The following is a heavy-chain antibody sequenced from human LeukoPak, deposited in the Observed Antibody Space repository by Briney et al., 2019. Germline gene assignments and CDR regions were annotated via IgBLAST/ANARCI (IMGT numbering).Heavy chain of an antibody. Sequence: SVKVSCKASGGTFSSYAISWVRQAPGQGLEWMGGIIPIFGTANYAQKFQGRVTITTDESTSTAYLELSSLRSEDTAVYYCAREGAPGRRAFDIWGQGTMVTVSS. CDR3: AREGAPGRRAFDI. CDR1: GGTFSSYA. J-gene: IGHJ3*02. CDR2: IIPIFGTA. V-gene: IGHV1-69*05.